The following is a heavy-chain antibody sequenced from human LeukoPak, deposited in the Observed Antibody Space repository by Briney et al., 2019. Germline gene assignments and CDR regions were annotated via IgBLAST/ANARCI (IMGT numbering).Heavy chain of an antibody. D-gene: IGHD1-1*01. Sequence: PGGSLRLSCAASGFTFSSYAMHWVRQAPGKGLEWVAVISYDGSNKYYADSVKGRFTISRDNSKNTLYLQMNSLRAEDTAVYYCARREYNWNDATYFDYWGQGTLVTVSS. CDR1: GFTFSSYA. CDR3: ARREYNWNDATYFDY. CDR2: ISYDGSNK. J-gene: IGHJ4*02. V-gene: IGHV3-30-3*01.